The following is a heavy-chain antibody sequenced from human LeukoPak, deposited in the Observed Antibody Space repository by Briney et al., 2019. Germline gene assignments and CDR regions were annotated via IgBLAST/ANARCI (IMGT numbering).Heavy chain of an antibody. CDR2: IYYSGST. CDR3: ARHIDYYDSPGAYDI. CDR1: GFTFSSYA. J-gene: IGHJ3*02. D-gene: IGHD3-22*01. Sequence: GSLRLSCAASGFTFSSYAMSWVRQAPGKGLEWIGSIYYSGSTYYNPSLKSRITVSVDTSKNQFSLRLNSVTAADTAVYYCARHIDYYDSPGAYDIWGQGTMVTVSS. V-gene: IGHV4-39*01.